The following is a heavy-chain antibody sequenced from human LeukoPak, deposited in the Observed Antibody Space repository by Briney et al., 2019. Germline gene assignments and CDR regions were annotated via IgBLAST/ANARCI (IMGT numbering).Heavy chain of an antibody. V-gene: IGHV3-30*02. CDR2: IRYDGSNK. Sequence: PGGSLRLSCAASGFTFSSYSMNWVRQAPGKGLEWVAFIRYDGSNKYYADSVKGRFTISRDNSKNTLYLQMNSLRAEDTAVYYCANQTPRSGYSNGGYWGQGTLVTVSS. J-gene: IGHJ4*02. CDR3: ANQTPRSGYSNGGY. CDR1: GFTFSSYS. D-gene: IGHD5-18*01.